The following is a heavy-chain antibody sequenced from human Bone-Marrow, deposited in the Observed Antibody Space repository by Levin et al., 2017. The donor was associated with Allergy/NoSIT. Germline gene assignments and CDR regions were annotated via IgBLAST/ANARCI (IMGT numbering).Heavy chain of an antibody. D-gene: IGHD6-13*01. Sequence: GESLKISCKASGYTFTSYYMHWVRQAPGQGLEWMGIINPSGGSTSYAQKFQGRVTMTRDTSTSTVYMELSSLRSEDTAVYYCARDRRSSSGIDAFEIWGKGTRVTVSS. CDR1: GYTFTSYY. V-gene: IGHV1-46*01. CDR2: INPSGGST. J-gene: IGHJ3*02. CDR3: ARDRRSSSGIDAFEI.